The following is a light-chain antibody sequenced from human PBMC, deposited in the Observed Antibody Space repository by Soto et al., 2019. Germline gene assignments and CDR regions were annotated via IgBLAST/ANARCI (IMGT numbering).Light chain of an antibody. Sequence: DIQMTHSPSTLSASVGDRVTITCRASQSISSWLAWYQQKPGKAPKLLISKASNLDSGVPSRFSGSGSGTDFTLTISSLQPEDFATYYCLQVDVYPWTFGQGTKVDIK. V-gene: IGKV1-5*03. CDR2: KAS. J-gene: IGKJ1*01. CDR3: LQVDVYPWT. CDR1: QSISSW.